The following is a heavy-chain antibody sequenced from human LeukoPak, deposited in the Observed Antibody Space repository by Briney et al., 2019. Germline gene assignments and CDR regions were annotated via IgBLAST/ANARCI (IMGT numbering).Heavy chain of an antibody. J-gene: IGHJ4*02. CDR1: GFTFSSYI. CDR3: ARDHEHSGYAS. D-gene: IGHD5-12*01. V-gene: IGHV3-21*01. Sequence: GGSLRLSCAASGFTFSSYIMTWVRQAPGKGLEWVSSISSSSSYIYYADSVKGRFTISRDNAKNSLYLQMNSLRAEDTAVYHCARDHEHSGYASWGQGTLVTVSS. CDR2: ISSSSSYI.